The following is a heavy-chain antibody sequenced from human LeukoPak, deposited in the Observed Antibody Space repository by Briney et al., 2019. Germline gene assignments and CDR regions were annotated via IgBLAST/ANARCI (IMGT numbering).Heavy chain of an antibody. CDR1: GGSISSYY. Sequence: SETLSLTCTVSGGSISSYYWSWIRQPPGKGLEWIGYIYYSGSTNYNPSLKSRVTISVDTSKNQFSPKLSSVTAADTAVYYCARETYSYDTNWFDPWGQGTLVTVSS. J-gene: IGHJ5*02. D-gene: IGHD5-18*01. V-gene: IGHV4-59*01. CDR2: IYYSGST. CDR3: ARETYSYDTNWFDP.